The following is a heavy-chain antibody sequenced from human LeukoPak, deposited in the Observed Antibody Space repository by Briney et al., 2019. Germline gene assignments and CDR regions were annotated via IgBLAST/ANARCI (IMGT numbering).Heavy chain of an antibody. J-gene: IGHJ4*02. D-gene: IGHD6-19*01. CDR1: GDSLSSHC. CDR2: IYGSGST. Sequence: SETLSLTCTVSGDSLSSHCWSWIRQPPGKGLEWIGYIYGSGSTHYDPSLRSRVTISEDTSKNQFSLKLTSVTAADTAVYYCARNVGWYSHDSWGQGTLVTVSS. CDR3: ARNVGWYSHDS. V-gene: IGHV4-59*08.